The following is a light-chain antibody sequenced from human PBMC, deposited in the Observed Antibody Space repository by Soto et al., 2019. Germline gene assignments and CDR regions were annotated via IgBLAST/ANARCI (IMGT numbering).Light chain of an antibody. V-gene: IGKV1-12*01. J-gene: IGKJ4*01. CDR2: SAS. CDR1: QGFSTW. CDR3: QQANSFPRT. Sequence: DIQMTQSPSSVSASVGDRVTITCRASQGFSTWLAWYRRKPGRAPELLIYSASSLHSGVPSRFRGSGSGTDFTRTISSLQPEDVATYYCQQANSFPRTFGGGTEVEIK.